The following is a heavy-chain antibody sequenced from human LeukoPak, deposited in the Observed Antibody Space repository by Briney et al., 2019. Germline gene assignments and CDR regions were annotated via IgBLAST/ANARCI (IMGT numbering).Heavy chain of an antibody. Sequence: GGSLRLSCAASGFTFSTHGMHWVRQAPGKGLEWVAVISYDGSNKYYADSVKGRFTISRDNSKNTLYLQMNSLRAVDTAVYYCARDMGELLVDYWGQGTLVTVSS. CDR2: ISYDGSNK. CDR3: ARDMGELLVDY. J-gene: IGHJ4*02. V-gene: IGHV3-30*19. D-gene: IGHD1-26*01. CDR1: GFTFSTHG.